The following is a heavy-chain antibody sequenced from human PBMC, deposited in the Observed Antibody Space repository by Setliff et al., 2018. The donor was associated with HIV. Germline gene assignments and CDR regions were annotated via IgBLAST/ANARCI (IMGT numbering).Heavy chain of an antibody. CDR2: ISTDGSNK. J-gene: IGHJ4*02. CDR3: AKFRNRDLDY. Sequence: GGSLRLSCAASGFTFSSYAMSWVRQAPGKGLESLAIISTDGSNKQYLNSVRGRFTISRDNAKNSLFLQMDNLRVEDTGIYFCAKFRNRDLDYWGQGTPVTVSS. D-gene: IGHD1-1*01. V-gene: IGHV3-7*01. CDR1: GFTFSSYA.